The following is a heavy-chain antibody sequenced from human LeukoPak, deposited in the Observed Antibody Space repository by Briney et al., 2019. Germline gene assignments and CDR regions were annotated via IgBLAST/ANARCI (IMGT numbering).Heavy chain of an antibody. CDR3: AREEYDSSGYYPY. CDR1: GGTFSSYA. D-gene: IGHD3-22*01. Sequence: GASVKVSCKASGGTFSSYAISWVRQAPGQGLKWMGGIIPIFGTANYAQKFQGRVTITADESTSTAYMELSSLRSEDTAVYYCAREEYDSSGYYPYWGQGTLVTVSS. J-gene: IGHJ4*02. CDR2: IIPIFGTA. V-gene: IGHV1-69*01.